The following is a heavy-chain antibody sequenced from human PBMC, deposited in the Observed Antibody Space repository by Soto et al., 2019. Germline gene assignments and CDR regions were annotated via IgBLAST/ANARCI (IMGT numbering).Heavy chain of an antibody. J-gene: IGHJ5*02. CDR3: ARGDSSSPWLP. D-gene: IGHD6-6*01. CDR1: GYSISSGYY. Sequence: KPSETLSLTCAVSGYSISSGYYWGWIRQPPGKGLEWIGSIYHSGSTYYNPSLKSRVTISVDTSKNQFSLKLSSVTAADTAVYYCARGDSSSPWLPWGQGTLVTVSS. V-gene: IGHV4-38-2*01. CDR2: IYHSGST.